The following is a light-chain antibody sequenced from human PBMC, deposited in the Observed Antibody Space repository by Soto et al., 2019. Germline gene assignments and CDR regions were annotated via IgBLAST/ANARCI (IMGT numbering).Light chain of an antibody. V-gene: IGLV2-23*02. Sequence: ALTQPASVSGSPGQSITISCTGTSSDVGSYNLVSWYQQHPGKAPKVMIYEVSKRPSGVSNRFSGSKSGNTASLTISGLQAEDEADYYCCSYANTATFVFGGGTKLTVL. CDR2: EVS. J-gene: IGLJ3*02. CDR3: CSYANTATFV. CDR1: SSDVGSYNL.